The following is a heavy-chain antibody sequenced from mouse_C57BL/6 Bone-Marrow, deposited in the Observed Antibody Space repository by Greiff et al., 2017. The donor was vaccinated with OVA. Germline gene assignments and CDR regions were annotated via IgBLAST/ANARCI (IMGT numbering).Heavy chain of an antibody. V-gene: IGHV5-4*03. CDR2: ISAGGSYT. CDR1: GFTFSSYA. CDR3: ARDEDGKGAMDY. J-gene: IGHJ4*01. Sequence: EVMLVESGGGLVKPGGSLKLSCAASGFTFSSYAMSWVRQTPEKRLEWVATISAGGSYTYYPDHLKGRFTISRDNAKNNLYLQMSHLKSEDTAVYYCARDEDGKGAMDYWGQGTSVTVSS. D-gene: IGHD2-1*01.